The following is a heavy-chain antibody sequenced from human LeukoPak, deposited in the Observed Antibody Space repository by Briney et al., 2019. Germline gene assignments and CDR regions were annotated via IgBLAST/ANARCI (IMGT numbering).Heavy chain of an antibody. Sequence: GRSLRLSCAASGFTFSSYAMHWVRQAPGKGLEWVAVISYDGSNKYYADSVKGRFTISRDNSKNTLYLQMNSLRAEDTAVYYCARPYIGYCTNGACPNWFDPWGQGTLVTVSS. CDR2: ISYDGSNK. J-gene: IGHJ5*02. V-gene: IGHV3-30-3*01. D-gene: IGHD2-8*01. CDR3: ARPYIGYCTNGACPNWFDP. CDR1: GFTFSSYA.